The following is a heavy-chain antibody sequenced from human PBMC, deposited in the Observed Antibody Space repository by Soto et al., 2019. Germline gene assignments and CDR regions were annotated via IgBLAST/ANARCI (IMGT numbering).Heavy chain of an antibody. Sequence: SETLSLTCTVSGGSISSGDYYWICIRQPPWNGLEWIGYIYYSGSTYYNPSLKSRVTISVDTSKNQFSLKLTSVTAADTAVYYCARYQKGPFDYWGQGTLVTVSS. CDR2: IYYSGST. V-gene: IGHV4-30-4*01. CDR3: ARYQKGPFDY. J-gene: IGHJ4*02. CDR1: GGSISSGDYY. D-gene: IGHD2-2*01.